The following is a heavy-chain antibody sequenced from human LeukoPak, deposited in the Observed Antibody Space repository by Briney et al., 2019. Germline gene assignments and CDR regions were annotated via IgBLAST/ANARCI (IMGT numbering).Heavy chain of an antibody. CDR1: GFTFSSYS. V-gene: IGHV3-21*01. Sequence: PGGSLRLSCAASGFTFSSYSMSWVRQAPGKGLEWVSSISSSSSYIYYADSVKGRFTISRDNAKNSLYLQMNSLRAEDTAVYYCARDKSYGDNYFDYWGQGTLVTVSS. CDR3: ARDKSYGDNYFDY. CDR2: ISSSSSYI. D-gene: IGHD4-17*01. J-gene: IGHJ4*02.